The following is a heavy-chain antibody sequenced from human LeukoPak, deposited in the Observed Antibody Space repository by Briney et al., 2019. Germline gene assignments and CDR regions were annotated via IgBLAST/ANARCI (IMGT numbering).Heavy chain of an antibody. CDR1: GFTFSHFW. J-gene: IGHJ4*02. CDR3: AREDGYCSGGNCYSYFDS. CDR2: IKKTGSET. D-gene: IGHD2-15*01. Sequence: GGSLRLSCAASGFTFSHFWTSWVRQAPGKGLEWVAYIKKTGSETYYVDSVKGRFTITRDNTRSSLFLQMYSLRAEDTAVYFCAREDGYCSGGNCYSYFDSWGQGTLVTVSS. V-gene: IGHV3-7*01.